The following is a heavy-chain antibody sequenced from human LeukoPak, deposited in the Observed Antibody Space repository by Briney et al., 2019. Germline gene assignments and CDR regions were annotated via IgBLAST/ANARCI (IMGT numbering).Heavy chain of an antibody. J-gene: IGHJ5*02. V-gene: IGHV1-2*02. CDR3: ARTFYYDIRGDNWFDP. CDR1: GYTFTGYY. D-gene: IGHD3-22*01. Sequence: GASVKVSCKASGYTFTGYYMHWVRQAPGQGLEWMGWINPNSGGTNYAQKFQGRVTMTRDTSISTAYMELGSLTSEDTAVYYCARTFYYDIRGDNWFDPWGQGTLVTVSP. CDR2: INPNSGGT.